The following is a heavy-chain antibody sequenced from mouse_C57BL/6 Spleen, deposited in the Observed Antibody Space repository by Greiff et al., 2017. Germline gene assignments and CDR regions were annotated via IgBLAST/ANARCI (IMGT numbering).Heavy chain of an antibody. Sequence: EVQLQQSGPELVKPGASVKISCKASGYSFTGYYMNWVKQSPEKSLEWIGEINPSTGGTTYNQKFKAKATLTVDKSSSTAYMQLKSLTSEDSAVYYCAREVPFAYWGQGTLVTVSA. V-gene: IGHV1-42*01. J-gene: IGHJ3*01. CDR2: INPSTGGT. CDR1: GYSFTGYY. CDR3: AREVPFAY.